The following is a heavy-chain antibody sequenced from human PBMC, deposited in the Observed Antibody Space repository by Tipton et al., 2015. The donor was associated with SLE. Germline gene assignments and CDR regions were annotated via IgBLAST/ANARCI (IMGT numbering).Heavy chain of an antibody. CDR2: ISSSDNSI. V-gene: IGHV3-11*04. CDR1: GFIFSNYY. CDR3: AREVGGYSYGFDY. D-gene: IGHD5-18*01. Sequence: SLRLSCAASGFIFSNYYMSWIRQAPGKGLEWVSYISSSDNSIYYADSVKGRFTISRNNTKNSLYLEMNDLRVEDTAVYYCAREVGGYSYGFDYWGQGTLVTVSS. J-gene: IGHJ4*02.